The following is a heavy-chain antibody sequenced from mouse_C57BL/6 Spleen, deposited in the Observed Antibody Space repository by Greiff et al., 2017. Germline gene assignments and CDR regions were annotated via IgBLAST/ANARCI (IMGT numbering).Heavy chain of an antibody. J-gene: IGHJ2*01. D-gene: IGHD1-1*01. CDR3: ARGSLDY. V-gene: IGHV1-15*01. CDR2: IDPETGGT. Sequence: VQLQQSGAELVRPGASVTLSCKASGYTFTDYEMHWVKQTPVHGLEWIGAIDPETGGTAYNQKFKGKATLTADKSSSTAYMQLSSLTSEDSAVYVCARGSLDYWGQGTTLTVSS. CDR1: GYTFTDYE.